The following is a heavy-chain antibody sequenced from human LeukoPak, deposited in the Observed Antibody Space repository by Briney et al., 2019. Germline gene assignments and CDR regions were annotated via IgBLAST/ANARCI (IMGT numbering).Heavy chain of an antibody. CDR1: GYTFTGYY. J-gene: IGHJ4*02. Sequence: ASVKVSCKASGYTFTGYYMHWVRQAPGQGLEWMGWINPNSGGTNYAQKFQGRVTMTRDMSTSTVYMELSSLRSEDTAVYYCATAGGYSYGFPLDYWGQGTLVTVSS. D-gene: IGHD5-18*01. CDR3: ATAGGYSYGFPLDY. CDR2: INPNSGGT. V-gene: IGHV1-2*02.